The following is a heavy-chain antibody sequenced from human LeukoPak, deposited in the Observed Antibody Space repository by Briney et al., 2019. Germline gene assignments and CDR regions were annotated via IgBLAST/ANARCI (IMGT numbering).Heavy chain of an antibody. Sequence: PGRSLRLSCAASGFTFSSYGMHWVRQAPGKGLEWVAVISYDGSNKYYADSVKGRFTISRDNSKNTLYLQMNSLRAEDTAVYYCAKGDYYDRTHFDYWGQGTLGTVSS. CDR2: ISYDGSNK. J-gene: IGHJ4*02. CDR3: AKGDYYDRTHFDY. CDR1: GFTFSSYG. D-gene: IGHD3-22*01. V-gene: IGHV3-30*18.